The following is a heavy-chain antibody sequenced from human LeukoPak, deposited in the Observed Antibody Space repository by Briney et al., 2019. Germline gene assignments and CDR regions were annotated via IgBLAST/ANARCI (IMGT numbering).Heavy chain of an antibody. V-gene: IGHV3-74*01. D-gene: IGHD3-22*01. CDR3: ARDPTYYYDSSGLGIDY. CDR1: GFTFSSYW. Sequence: GGSLRLSCAASGFTFSSYWMHWVRQAPGKGLVWVSRINTDGSSTNYATSVKGRFTISRDNAKNSLYLQMNSLRAEDTAVYYCARDPTYYYDSSGLGIDYWGQGTLVTVSS. J-gene: IGHJ4*02. CDR2: INTDGSST.